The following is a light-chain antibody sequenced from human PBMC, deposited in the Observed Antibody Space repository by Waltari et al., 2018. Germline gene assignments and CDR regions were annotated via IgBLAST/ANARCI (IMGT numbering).Light chain of an antibody. CDR1: QSVSRF. Sequence: EVVMTQSPATLSVSPGERVTLSCRASQSVSRFVAWYQQKPGQAPRLLISGASTRATGIPARFSGSGSGTEFTLTISSLQSEDFAIEYCQQYNDWPPLTFGGGTKLEIK. CDR3: QQYNDWPPLT. J-gene: IGKJ4*01. V-gene: IGKV3-15*01. CDR2: GAS.